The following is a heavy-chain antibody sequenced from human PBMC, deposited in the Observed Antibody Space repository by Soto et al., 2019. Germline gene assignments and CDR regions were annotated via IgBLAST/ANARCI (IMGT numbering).Heavy chain of an antibody. J-gene: IGHJ6*02. V-gene: IGHV4-28*03. CDR1: AYSISSSNW. CDR3: ARDYGYSYGAYYYYYGMDV. Sequence: SETLSLTCAVSAYSISSSNWWGWIRQPPGKGLEWIGYIYYSGSTNYNPSLKSRVTISVDTSKNQFSLKLSSVTAADTAVYYCARDYGYSYGAYYYYYGMDVWGQGTTVTVSS. D-gene: IGHD5-18*01. CDR2: IYYSGST.